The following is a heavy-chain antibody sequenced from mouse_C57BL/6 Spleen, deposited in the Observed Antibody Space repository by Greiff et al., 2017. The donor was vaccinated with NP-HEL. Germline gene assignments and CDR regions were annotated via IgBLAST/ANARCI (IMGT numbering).Heavy chain of an antibody. Sequence: VQLQQPGAELVKPGASVKLSCKASGYTFTSYWMHWVKQRPGQGLEWIGMIHPNSGSTNYNEKFKSKATLTVDKSSSTAYMQLSSLTSEDSAVYYCARGWYYGISSYWYFDVWGTGTTVTVSS. D-gene: IGHD1-1*01. CDR3: ARGWYYGISSYWYFDV. CDR1: GYTFTSYW. CDR2: IHPNSGST. V-gene: IGHV1-64*01. J-gene: IGHJ1*03.